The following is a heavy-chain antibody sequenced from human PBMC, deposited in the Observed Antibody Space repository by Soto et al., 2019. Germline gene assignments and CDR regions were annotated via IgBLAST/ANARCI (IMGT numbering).Heavy chain of an antibody. CDR1: GGSISSYY. D-gene: IGHD3-10*01. J-gene: IGHJ6*02. V-gene: IGHV4-4*07. CDR2: IDTGGTT. Sequence: PSETLSLTCTDSGGSISSYYVSWIRQSAGKGLEWIGRIDTGGTTNYNPSLKSRVTMSVDASKNHFSLNLSSVTAADTAVYYCARGPRGYVYYHGMDVWGQGTTVTVSS. CDR3: ARGPRGYVYYHGMDV.